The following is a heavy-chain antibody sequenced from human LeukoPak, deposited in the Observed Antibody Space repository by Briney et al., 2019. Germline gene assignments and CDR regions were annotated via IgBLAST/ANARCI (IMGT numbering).Heavy chain of an antibody. J-gene: IGHJ3*02. CDR3: ARDPGYYGSGTRGAFDI. CDR1: GGSISTYY. CDR2: IYTSGST. Sequence: SETLSLTCTVSGGSISTYYWSWIRQPAGKALEWIGRIYTSGSTNYNPSFKSRVTMSIDTSKNQFSLKLSSVTAADTAVYYCARDPGYYGSGTRGAFDIWGQGTMVTASS. D-gene: IGHD3-10*01. V-gene: IGHV4-4*07.